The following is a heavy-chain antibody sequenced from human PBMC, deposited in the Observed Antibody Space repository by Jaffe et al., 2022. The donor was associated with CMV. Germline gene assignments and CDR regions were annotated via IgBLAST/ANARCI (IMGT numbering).Heavy chain of an antibody. CDR2: ISSSSSTI. V-gene: IGHV3-48*02. Sequence: EVQLVESGGGLVQPGGSLRLSCAASGFTFSSYSMNWVRQAPGKGLEWVSYISSSSSTIYYADSVKGRFTISRDNAKNSLYLQMNSLRDEDTAVYYCARVGLAWRPLWGMDVWGQGTTVTVSS. CDR1: GFTFSSYS. CDR3: ARVGLAWRPLWGMDV. J-gene: IGHJ6*02.